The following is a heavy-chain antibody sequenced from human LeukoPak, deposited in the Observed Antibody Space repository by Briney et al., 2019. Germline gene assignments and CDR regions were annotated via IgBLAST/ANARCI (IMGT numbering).Heavy chain of an antibody. D-gene: IGHD2-15*01. Sequence: GGSLRLSCAASGFTVSDFYMNWIRQAPGKGLEWLTYISNRGTTTSYADSVKGRFTVSRDNTNNSLSLQMNSLRAEDTAVYYCARDRGSGAFDIWGQGTKVSVSS. J-gene: IGHJ3*02. CDR1: GFTVSDFY. CDR3: ARDRGSGAFDI. V-gene: IGHV3-11*01. CDR2: ISNRGTTT.